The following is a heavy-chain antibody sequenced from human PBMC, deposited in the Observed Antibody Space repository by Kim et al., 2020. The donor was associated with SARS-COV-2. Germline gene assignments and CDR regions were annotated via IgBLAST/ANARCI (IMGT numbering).Heavy chain of an antibody. CDR2: IKSKTDGGTT. D-gene: IGHD3-9*01. V-gene: IGHV3-15*01. CDR3: TTGPRRWLSDLGSVY. CDR1: GFTFSNAW. J-gene: IGHJ4*02. Sequence: GGSLRLSCAASGFTFSNAWMSWVRQAPGKGLEWVGRIKSKTDGGTTDYAAPVKGRFTISRDDSKNTLYLQMNSLKTEDTAVYYCTTGPRRWLSDLGSVYWGQGTLVTVSS.